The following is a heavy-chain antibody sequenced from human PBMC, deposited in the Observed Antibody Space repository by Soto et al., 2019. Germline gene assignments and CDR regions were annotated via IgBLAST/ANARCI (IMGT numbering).Heavy chain of an antibody. CDR3: ARHVGVGYAVPYYFDS. J-gene: IGHJ5*01. CDR2: IYYNGNT. V-gene: IGHV4-39*01. D-gene: IGHD3-16*01. CDR1: GGSFRTTAYF. Sequence: AETLSLTGTVSGGSFRTTAYFWGWIRQPPGKGLEWLATIYYNGNTFYNPSLMSRATITIDMSKNQLSLRLSSVTAGDTALDYCARHVGVGYAVPYYFDSGGPGTLVTNSP.